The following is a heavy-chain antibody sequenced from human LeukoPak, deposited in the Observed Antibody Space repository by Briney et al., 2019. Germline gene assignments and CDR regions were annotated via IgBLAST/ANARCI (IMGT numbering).Heavy chain of an antibody. CDR3: ARIAAAGKNFDY. V-gene: IGHV3-21*01. J-gene: IGHJ4*02. CDR1: GFTFSSYS. Sequence: GGSLRLSCAASGFTFSSYSMNWVRQAPGKGLEWVSSISSSSSYIYYADSVKGRFTISRDNAKNSLYLQMNSLRAEDTAVYYCARIAAAGKNFDYWGQGTLVTVSS. CDR2: ISSSSSYI. D-gene: IGHD6-13*01.